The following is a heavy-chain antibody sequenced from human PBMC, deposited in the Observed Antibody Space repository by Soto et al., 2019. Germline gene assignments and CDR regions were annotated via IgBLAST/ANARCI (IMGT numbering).Heavy chain of an antibody. CDR2: VSFDGSNK. V-gene: IGHV3-30-3*01. CDR3: ARDQTGITTTGGGRIDH. D-gene: IGHD1-20*01. J-gene: IGHJ4*02. Sequence: QVQLVESGGGVVQPGRSLRLSCAASGFTFSTHAMHWVRQAPGKGLECVAIVSFDGSNKYYADSVTGRFTISRDKSMNALYLQRSGLTPEDTAVYYCARDQTGITTTGGGRIDHWGQGTLVTVSS. CDR1: GFTFSTHA.